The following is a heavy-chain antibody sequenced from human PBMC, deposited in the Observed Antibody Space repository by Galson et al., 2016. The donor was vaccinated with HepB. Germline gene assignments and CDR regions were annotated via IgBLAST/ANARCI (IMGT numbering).Heavy chain of an antibody. CDR3: ARSDLVLEKFDP. CDR1: GDSVSSNSAA. V-gene: IGHV6-1*01. D-gene: IGHD2-8*02. Sequence: CAISGDSVSSNSAAWNWIRQSPSRGLEWLGRTYYRSKWYNDYAVSVKSRITITPDTSNNQFSLQLNSVTPEDTAMYYCARSDLVLEKFDPRGQGTLVTVSS. J-gene: IGHJ5*02. CDR2: TYYRSKWYN.